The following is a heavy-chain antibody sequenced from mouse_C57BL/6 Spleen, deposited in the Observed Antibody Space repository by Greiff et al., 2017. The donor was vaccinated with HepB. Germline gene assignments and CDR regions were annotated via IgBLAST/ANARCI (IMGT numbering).Heavy chain of an antibody. CDR3: ARQRYGNYEGFDY. D-gene: IGHD2-1*01. V-gene: IGHV5-6*01. CDR2: ISSGGSYT. J-gene: IGHJ2*01. Sequence: EVQLVESGGDLVKPGGSLKLSCAASGFTFSSYGMSWVRQTPDKRLEWVATISSGGSYTYYPDSVKGRFTISRDNAKNTLYLQMSSLKSEDTAMYYCARQRYGNYEGFDYWGQGTTLTVSS. CDR1: GFTFSSYG.